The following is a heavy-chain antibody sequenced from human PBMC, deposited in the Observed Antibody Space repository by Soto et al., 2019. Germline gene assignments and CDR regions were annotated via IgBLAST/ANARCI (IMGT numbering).Heavy chain of an antibody. CDR3: ASHLTGNDY. V-gene: IGHV3-30-3*01. Sequence: GGSLRLSCAASGFTFSIYAMHWVRQAPGKGLEWVLGISYDGSDKYYADSVKGRFTISRDNSKNTLYLQMNSLRAEDTAVYYCASHLTGNDYWGQGTLVTVSS. CDR2: ISYDGSDK. D-gene: IGHD7-27*01. J-gene: IGHJ4*02. CDR1: GFTFSIYA.